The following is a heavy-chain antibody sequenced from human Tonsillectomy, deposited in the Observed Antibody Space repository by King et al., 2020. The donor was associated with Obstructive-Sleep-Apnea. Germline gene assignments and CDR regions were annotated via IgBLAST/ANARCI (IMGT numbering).Heavy chain of an antibody. CDR1: GVSISSHY. J-gene: IGHJ4*02. V-gene: IGHV4-4*07. CDR3: ARNSGKVDYFDY. Sequence: VQLQESGPGLVKPSETLSLTCTVSGVSISSHYWNWMRQPAGKGLEWIGRIYISGYTNYNPSLKSRVTMSVDTSKNQFSLKLSSVTAADTAVYYCARNSGKVDYFDYWGQGTLVTVSS. D-gene: IGHD2-2*01. CDR2: IYISGYT.